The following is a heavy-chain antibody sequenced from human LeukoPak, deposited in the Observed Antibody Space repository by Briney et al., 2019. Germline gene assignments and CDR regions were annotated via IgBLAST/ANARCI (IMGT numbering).Heavy chain of an antibody. J-gene: IGHJ4*02. CDR1: GYTFTSYG. D-gene: IGHD3-22*01. CDR2: ISAYNGNT. V-gene: IGHV1-18*01. Sequence: ASVKVSCKASGYTFTSYGISWVRQAPGQGLEWMGWISAYNGNTNYAQKLQGRVTMTTDTSTSTAYMELRSLRSDDTAVYYCARGGPTYYYDSSGYYYPIDYWGQGTLVTVSS. CDR3: ARGGPTYYYDSSGYYYPIDY.